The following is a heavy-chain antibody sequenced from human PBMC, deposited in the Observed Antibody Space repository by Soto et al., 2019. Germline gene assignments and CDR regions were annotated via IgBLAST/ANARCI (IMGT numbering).Heavy chain of an antibody. J-gene: IGHJ4*02. CDR3: ARDSHDSSGWYY. CDR2: ISRSSSTI. Sequence: GGSLRLSCAASGFTFSSYSMNWVRQAPGKGLEWVSYISRSSSTIYYADSVKGRFTISRDNAKNSLYLQMNSLRAEDTAMYYCARDSHDSSGWYYWGQGTLVTVSS. CDR1: GFTFSSYS. D-gene: IGHD6-19*01. V-gene: IGHV3-48*01.